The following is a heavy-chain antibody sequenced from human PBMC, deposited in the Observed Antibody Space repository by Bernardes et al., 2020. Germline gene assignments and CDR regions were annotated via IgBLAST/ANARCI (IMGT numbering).Heavy chain of an antibody. J-gene: IGHJ4*02. D-gene: IGHD5-12*01. CDR2: IYYSGST. CDR1: GGSISSSSYY. V-gene: IGHV4-39*01. CDR3: ARGWVGGYAYYFDY. Sequence: ETLSLTCTVSGGSISSSSYYWGWIRQPPGKGLEWIGSIYYSGSTYYNPSLKSRVTISVDTSKNQFSLKLSSVTAADTAVYYCARGWVGGYAYYFDYWGQGTLVTVSS.